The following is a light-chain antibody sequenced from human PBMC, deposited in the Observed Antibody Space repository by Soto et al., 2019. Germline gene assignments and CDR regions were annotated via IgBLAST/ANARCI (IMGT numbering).Light chain of an antibody. V-gene: IGKV1-39*01. CDR2: AAS. Sequence: DIQMTQSPPSLSASVGDRVNITCRASQSINSYLNWYQQKPGKAPNLLIYAASSLHSGVPSRFSGTGSGTDFALTINSQQPEDFATYCCQQSYSTLLTFGAGTKVEIK. J-gene: IGKJ4*01. CDR1: QSINSY. CDR3: QQSYSTLLT.